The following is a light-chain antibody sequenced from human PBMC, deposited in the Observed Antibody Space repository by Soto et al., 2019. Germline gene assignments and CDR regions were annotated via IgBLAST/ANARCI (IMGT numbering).Light chain of an antibody. CDR1: SSSIGINY. Sequence: QSVLTQPPSASGTPGQRVTISCSGSSSSIGINYVYWYQQLPGTAPKLLIYKNNQRPSGVPDRFSGSKSGTSASLAISGLRYEDEADYHCAAWDDSLSGVIFGGGTKLTVL. J-gene: IGLJ2*01. CDR3: AAWDDSLSGVI. CDR2: KNN. V-gene: IGLV1-47*01.